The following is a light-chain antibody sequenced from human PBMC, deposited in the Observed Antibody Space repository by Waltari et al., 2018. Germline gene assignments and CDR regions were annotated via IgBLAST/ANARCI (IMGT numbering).Light chain of an antibody. V-gene: IGLV8-61*01. CDR2: KVS. CDR1: SGSVSTTSY. CDR3: ALYMGSGIWV. Sequence: QTVVTQEPSLSVSPGGTVTLTFALTSGSVSTTSYATWYQQTPGQPPRTLVYKVSSRSSGVPERFSGSIFGNKAALTITGAQADDECNYYCALYMGSGIWVFGGGTKLTVL. J-gene: IGLJ3*02.